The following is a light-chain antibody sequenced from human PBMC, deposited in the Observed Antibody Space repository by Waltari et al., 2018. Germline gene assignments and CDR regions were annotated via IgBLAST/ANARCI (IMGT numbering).Light chain of an antibody. CDR2: DVT. J-gene: IGLJ1*01. CDR3: SSYTTSSTVYV. CDR1: SRDVGTYDY. V-gene: IGLV2-14*03. Sequence: QSALTQPASVPGSPGQSTTIPCTGTSRDVGTYDYITWYQQHPGKAPKIMIYDVTNRPSGIANRFAGSKSGNTASLTISWLQAEDEADYYCSSYTTSSTVYVFGTGTKVTVL.